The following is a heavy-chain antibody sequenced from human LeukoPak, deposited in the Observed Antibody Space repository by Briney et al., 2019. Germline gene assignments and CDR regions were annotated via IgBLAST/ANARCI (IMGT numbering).Heavy chain of an antibody. CDR1: GGSVTSGGHY. J-gene: IGHJ4*02. D-gene: IGHD6-13*01. CDR2: IYHSGST. Sequence: ETLSLTCTVSGGSVTSGGHYWSWIRQYPGRGLDWLGNIYHSGSTNYNPSLKSRVTISVDTSKNQFSLKLSSVTAADTAVYYCARLSVGRKQLVLTFDYWGQGTLVTVSS. V-gene: IGHV4-61*08. CDR3: ARLSVGRKQLVLTFDY.